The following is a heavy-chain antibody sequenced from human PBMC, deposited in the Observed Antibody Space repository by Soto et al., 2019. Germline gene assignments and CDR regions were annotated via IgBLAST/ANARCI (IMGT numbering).Heavy chain of an antibody. CDR2: ISSSSSTI. Sequence: EVQLVESGGGLVQPRGSLRLSCAASGFTFSSYSMNWVRQAPGKGLEWVSYISSSSSTIYYADSVKGRFTISRDNAKNSLYRQMNSLRDEDTAVYYCARDKVVKLVHYFDYWGQGTLVTVSS. CDR3: ARDKVVKLVHYFDY. J-gene: IGHJ4*02. D-gene: IGHD6-6*01. V-gene: IGHV3-48*02. CDR1: GFTFSSYS.